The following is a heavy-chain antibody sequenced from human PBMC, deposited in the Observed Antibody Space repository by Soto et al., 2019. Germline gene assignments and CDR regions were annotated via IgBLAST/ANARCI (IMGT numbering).Heavy chain of an antibody. CDR1: AGSFSDYY. D-gene: IGHD2-21*02. CDR3: ARGRVTFDF. CDR2: INDSGST. V-gene: IGHV4-34*01. Sequence: EQLQQWGAGLLKPSETLSLTCAVYAGSFSDYYWSWIRQPPGEGPEWIGEINDSGSTNYNPPLKSRLTISVDTSKNQFSLRLSSVIAADTAVYYCARGRVTFDFWGHGTRVTVSS. J-gene: IGHJ4*01.